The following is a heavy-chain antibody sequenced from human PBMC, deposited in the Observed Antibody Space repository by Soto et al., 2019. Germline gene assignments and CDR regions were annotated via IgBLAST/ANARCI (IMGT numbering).Heavy chain of an antibody. V-gene: IGHV3-21*01. J-gene: IGHJ4*02. Sequence: EVQLVESGGGLVKPGGSLRLSCAASGFTFSSYTMNWVRQAPGKGLEWVSSIGSSSNYIYYAESVKGRFTVSRDNVKNSLFLQMNSLRAEDTAVYYCARRVQGYCTGGSCFVDYWGQGTLVTVSS. CDR1: GFTFSSYT. D-gene: IGHD2-8*02. CDR3: ARRVQGYCTGGSCFVDY. CDR2: IGSSSNYI.